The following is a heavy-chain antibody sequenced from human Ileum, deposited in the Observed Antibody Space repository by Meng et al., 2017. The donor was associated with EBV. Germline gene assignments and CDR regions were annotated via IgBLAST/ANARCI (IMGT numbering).Heavy chain of an antibody. Sequence: QGQLRGPGPGLVKPSGTLSPTCTVPSGAVSSGDYHWSWIRQPPGKGLEWIGYILSGSTNYDPSLTNRVTISVDTSKNHFSLKLTSVTAADTAVYYCAGGRAGYGGYKTWGQGTLVTVSS. V-gene: IGHV4-61*03. D-gene: IGHD5-12*01. CDR3: AGGRAGYGGYKT. CDR1: SGAVSSGDYH. J-gene: IGHJ4*02. CDR2: ILSGST.